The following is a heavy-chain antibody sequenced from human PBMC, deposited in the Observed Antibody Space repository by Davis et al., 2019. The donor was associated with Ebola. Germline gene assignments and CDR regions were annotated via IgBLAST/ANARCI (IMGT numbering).Heavy chain of an antibody. CDR2: INSDGSST. J-gene: IGHJ4*02. D-gene: IGHD6-6*01. CDR1: GFTFSSYW. Sequence: PGGSLRLSCAASGFTFSSYWMHWVRQAPGKGLVWVSRINSDGSSTSYADSVKGRFTISRDNAKNTLYLQMNSLRAEDTALYYCAKRIEYSSSSVYFDYWGQGTLVTVSS. V-gene: IGHV3-74*01. CDR3: AKRIEYSSSSVYFDY.